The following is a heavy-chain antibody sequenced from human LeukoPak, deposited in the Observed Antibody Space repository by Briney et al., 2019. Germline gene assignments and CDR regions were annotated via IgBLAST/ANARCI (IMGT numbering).Heavy chain of an antibody. Sequence: SETLSLTCTVSGGSISSSSYYWGWIRQPPGKGLEWIGSIYYSGSTYYNPSLKSRVTISLNTSKNQFSLKLSSVTAADTAVYYCARLAAAYDILTGYYPSPLDYWGQGTLVTVSS. CDR1: GGSISSSSYY. J-gene: IGHJ4*02. D-gene: IGHD3-9*01. CDR2: IYYSGST. CDR3: ARLAAAYDILTGYYPSPLDY. V-gene: IGHV4-39*01.